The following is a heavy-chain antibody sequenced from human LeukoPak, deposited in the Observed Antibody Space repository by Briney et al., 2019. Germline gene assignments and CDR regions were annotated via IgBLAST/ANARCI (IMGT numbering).Heavy chain of an antibody. V-gene: IGHV3-48*03. J-gene: IGHJ4*02. Sequence: GGSLRLSCAASGFTFSSYEMNWVRQAPGKGLEWVSYISSSGSTIYYADSVKGRFTISRDNAKNSLYLQMNSLRAEDTAVYYCARDGYYYDSSGCLDYWGQGTLVTASS. CDR3: ARDGYYYDSSGCLDY. CDR2: ISSSGSTI. D-gene: IGHD3-22*01. CDR1: GFTFSSYE.